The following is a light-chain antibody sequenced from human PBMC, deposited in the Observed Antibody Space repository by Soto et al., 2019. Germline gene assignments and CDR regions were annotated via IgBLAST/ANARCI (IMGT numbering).Light chain of an antibody. CDR3: KQGTPWPYT. CDR1: QSLVHNNGNTY. J-gene: IGKJ2*01. Sequence: DVLMTQSPLSLPVTLGQPASISCRSSQSLVHNNGNTYLNWFQQRPGQSPRRLIYIVSKRGSGVPVRYNGTGYGSEFTLKIIRVEAKEVRTYYSKQGTPWPYTFGQGTKLEIQ. CDR2: IVS. V-gene: IGKV2-30*02.